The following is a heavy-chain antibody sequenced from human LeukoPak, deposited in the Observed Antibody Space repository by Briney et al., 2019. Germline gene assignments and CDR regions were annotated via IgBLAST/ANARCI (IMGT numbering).Heavy chain of an antibody. CDR1: GGTFSRFT. V-gene: IGHV1-69*01. CDR2: ITPIFGTA. J-gene: IGHJ4*02. CDR3: AREWGLESSGYYYAY. Sequence: SVKVSCKAYGGTFSRFTISWVRQAPGQGFEWMGGITPIFGTANFARKFQGRVSITADGSTSTAFMELSSLRSEDTAVYYCAREWGLESSGYYYAYWGQGTLVTVSS. D-gene: IGHD3-22*01.